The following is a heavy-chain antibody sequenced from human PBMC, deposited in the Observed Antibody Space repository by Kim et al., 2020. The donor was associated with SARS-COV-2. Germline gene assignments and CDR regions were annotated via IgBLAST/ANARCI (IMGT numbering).Heavy chain of an antibody. Sequence: GGSLRLSCAASGFTFSSYAMHWVRQAPGKGLEWVAVISYDGSNKYYADSVKGRFTISRDNSKNTLYLQMNSLRAEDTAVYYCAIESGRVGYNRYYFDYWGQGTLVTVSS. CDR3: AIESGRVGYNRYYFDY. V-gene: IGHV3-30*04. CDR1: GFTFSSYA. D-gene: IGHD3-3*01. CDR2: ISYDGSNK. J-gene: IGHJ4*02.